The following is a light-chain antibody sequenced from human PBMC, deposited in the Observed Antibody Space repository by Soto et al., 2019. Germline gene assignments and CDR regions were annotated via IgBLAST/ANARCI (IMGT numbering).Light chain of an antibody. CDR3: QEYSKWPLFT. Sequence: EIVVTQSPGILSVSPGDRATISCRASQSVGRNLAWYQQKPGQAPTLLIYAASTRATGLPARFSGSGSGTDFPLTISSLPSQDFAVYYCQEYSKWPLFTFGPGTRVDIK. CDR2: AAS. J-gene: IGKJ3*01. V-gene: IGKV3-15*01. CDR1: QSVGRN.